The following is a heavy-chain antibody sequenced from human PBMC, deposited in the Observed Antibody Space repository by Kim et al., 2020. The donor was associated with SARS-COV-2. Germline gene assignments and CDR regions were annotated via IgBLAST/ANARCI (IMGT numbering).Heavy chain of an antibody. D-gene: IGHD2-15*01. CDR3: ARLGYCSGGSCYSFYYYYGMDV. J-gene: IGHJ6*02. CDR1: GFTFSSYS. CDR2: ISSSSSYI. V-gene: IGHV3-21*01. Sequence: GGSLRLSCAASGFTFSSYSMNWVRQAPGKGLEWVSSISSSSSYIYYADSVKGRFTISRDNAKNSLYLQMNSLRAEDTAVYYCARLGYCSGGSCYSFYYYYGMDVWGQGTTVTVSS.